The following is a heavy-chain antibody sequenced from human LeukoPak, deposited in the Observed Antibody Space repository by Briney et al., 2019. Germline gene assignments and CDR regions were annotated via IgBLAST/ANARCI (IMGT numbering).Heavy chain of an antibody. CDR3: AKDQVVITTTGSWFDP. CDR1: GFTFSSYA. Sequence: PGGSLRLSCAVSGFTFSSYAINWVRQAPGKGLEWVSSISGSSGSTFYADSVEGRFTISRDNSKNTLYLQMNSLRAEDTAVYYCAKDQVVITTTGSWFDPWGQGTLVTVSS. CDR2: ISGSSGST. D-gene: IGHD3-22*01. V-gene: IGHV3-23*01. J-gene: IGHJ5*02.